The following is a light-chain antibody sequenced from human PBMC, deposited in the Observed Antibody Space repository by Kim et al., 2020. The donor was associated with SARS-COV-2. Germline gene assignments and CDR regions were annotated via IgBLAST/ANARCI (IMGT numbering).Light chain of an antibody. CDR2: WAA. Sequence: LGERSGRHGRARQSGASRYVDWYQQRPGKAPGRLMWWAARGAAGITDRFSGSGSGTEYTLTISRLGPGDCAVYYCQQYGTAPDTWGQGT. CDR3: QQYGTAPDT. J-gene: IGKJ2*01. CDR1: QSGASRY. V-gene: IGKV3-20*01.